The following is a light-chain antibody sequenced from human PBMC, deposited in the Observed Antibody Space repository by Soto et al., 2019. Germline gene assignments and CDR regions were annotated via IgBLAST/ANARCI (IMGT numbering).Light chain of an antibody. CDR2: GAS. J-gene: IGKJ1*01. CDR3: QQYNNWPQT. V-gene: IGKV3-15*01. Sequence: EIVLTHSPGTLSLSPGERATLSCRASLTISSNLAWYQQKPGQAPRLLIYGASTRATDIPARFSGSGSGTEFTLTISSLQSEDFAEYHCQQYNNWPQTFGQGTKVDIK. CDR1: LTISSN.